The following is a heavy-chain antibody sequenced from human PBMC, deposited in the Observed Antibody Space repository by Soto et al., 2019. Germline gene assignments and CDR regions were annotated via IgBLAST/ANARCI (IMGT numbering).Heavy chain of an antibody. V-gene: IGHV5-51*01. J-gene: IGHJ4*02. CDR2: IYPGDSDT. Sequence: GESLKISCKGSGYSFTSYWIGWVRQMPGKGLEWMGIIYPGDSDTRYIPSFQGQVTISADKSISTAYLQWSSLKASDTASDYRARHEAGHFDDWGQGSLVTVYS. CDR1: GYSFTSYW. CDR3: ARHEAGHFDD.